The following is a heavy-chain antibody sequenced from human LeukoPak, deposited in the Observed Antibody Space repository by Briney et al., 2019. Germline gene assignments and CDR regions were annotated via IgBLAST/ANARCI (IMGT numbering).Heavy chain of an antibody. CDR3: LTIVETDLDAFDI. J-gene: IGHJ3*02. Sequence: GSLRLSCAASGFTFSSYGMHWVRQAPGKGLEWVAFIRYDGSNKYYADSVKGRFTISRDNSKNTLYLQMNSLRAEDTAVYYCLTIVETDLDAFDIWGQGTKVTVSS. D-gene: IGHD2-21*01. CDR1: GFTFSSYG. CDR2: IRYDGSNK. V-gene: IGHV3-30*02.